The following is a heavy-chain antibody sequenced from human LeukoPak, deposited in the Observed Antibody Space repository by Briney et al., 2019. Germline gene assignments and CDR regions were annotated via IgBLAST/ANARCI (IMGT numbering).Heavy chain of an antibody. V-gene: IGHV1-46*01. CDR1: GYTFTSYY. Sequence: GASVKVSCKASGYTFTSYYMHWVRQAPGQGLEWMGIINPSGGSTSYAQKFQGRVTMTRDTSTSTVYMELSSLRSEDTAVYYCARVRPDTLGSPPTVGASDIWGQGTMVTVSS. J-gene: IGHJ3*02. CDR2: INPSGGST. D-gene: IGHD1-26*01. CDR3: ARVRPDTLGSPPTVGASDI.